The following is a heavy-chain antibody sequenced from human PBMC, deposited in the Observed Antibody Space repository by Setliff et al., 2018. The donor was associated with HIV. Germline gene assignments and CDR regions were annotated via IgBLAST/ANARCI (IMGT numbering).Heavy chain of an antibody. J-gene: IGHJ4*02. CDR1: GGSFSGYY. V-gene: IGHV4-34*12. D-gene: IGHD2-2*02. CDR3: ARVGGLYCNTTSCYSSEFDH. Sequence: PSETLSLTCAVYGGSFSGYYWSWIRQPPGKGLEWIGEIIHSGTTNYNPSLMSRVTISLDTSKNQFSLKLSSVTAEDTGVYFCARVGGLYCNTTSCYSSEFDHWGQGSLVTVSS. CDR2: IIHSGTT.